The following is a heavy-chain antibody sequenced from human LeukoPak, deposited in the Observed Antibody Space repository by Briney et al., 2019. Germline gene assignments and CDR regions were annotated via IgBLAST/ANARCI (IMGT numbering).Heavy chain of an antibody. V-gene: IGHV3-48*03. D-gene: IGHD3-10*01. CDR3: ARDLQEYYDTGGSFDI. CDR2: ISSSGSTR. CDR1: GFTFSSYE. J-gene: IGHJ3*02. Sequence: GGSLRLFCAASGFTFSSYEMNWVRQAPGGGREWVSYISSSGSTRYYADSVKGRFTISTDNAKNSLYLQMNSLRAEDTAVYYGARDLQEYYDTGGSFDIWGQGTMVTVSS.